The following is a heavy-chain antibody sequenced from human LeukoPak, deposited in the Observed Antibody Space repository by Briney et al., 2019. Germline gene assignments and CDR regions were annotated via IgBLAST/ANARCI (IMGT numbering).Heavy chain of an antibody. V-gene: IGHV1-24*01. Sequence: ASVKVSCKVSGYTLTELSMHWVRQAPGKGLEWMGGLDPEDGETIYAQKFQGRVTMTEGTSTDTAYMELSSLRSEDTAVYYCATDYYDFWSGYLPPFDPWGQGTLVTVSS. CDR3: ATDYYDFWSGYLPPFDP. CDR1: GYTLTELS. J-gene: IGHJ5*02. D-gene: IGHD3-3*01. CDR2: LDPEDGET.